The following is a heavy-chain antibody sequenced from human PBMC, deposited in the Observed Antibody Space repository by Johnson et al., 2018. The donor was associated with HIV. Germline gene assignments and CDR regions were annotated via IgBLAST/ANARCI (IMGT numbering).Heavy chain of an antibody. CDR2: ISGSGDST. J-gene: IGHJ3*02. CDR3: AKCIWGSSLIDAFDI. Sequence: VQLVESGGDLIQPGGSLRLSCAASGFTFSSYAMSWVRQAPGKGLEWVSGISGSGDSTYYADSVKGRFTISRDNSKNTLYLQMNSLRAEDTAVYYCAKCIWGSSLIDAFDIWGQGTMVTVS. V-gene: IGHV3-23*04. CDR1: GFTFSSYA. D-gene: IGHD6-13*01.